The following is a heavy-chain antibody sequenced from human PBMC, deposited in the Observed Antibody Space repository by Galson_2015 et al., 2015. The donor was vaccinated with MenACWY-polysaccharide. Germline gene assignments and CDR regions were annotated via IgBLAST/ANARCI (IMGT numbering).Heavy chain of an antibody. V-gene: IGHV3-9*01. CDR1: GFTFDDYA. Sequence: SLRLSCAASGFTFDDYAMHWVRQAPGKGLEWVSGISWNSGSIGHADSVKGRFTISRDNAKNSLYLQMNSLRAEDTALYYCAKGRGGIAVAGPDYWGQGTLVTVSS. CDR3: AKGRGGIAVAGPDY. D-gene: IGHD6-19*01. J-gene: IGHJ4*02. CDR2: ISWNSGSI.